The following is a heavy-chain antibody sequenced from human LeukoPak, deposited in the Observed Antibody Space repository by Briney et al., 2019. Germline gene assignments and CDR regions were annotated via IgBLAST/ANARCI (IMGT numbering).Heavy chain of an antibody. CDR3: ARDSNYYFDY. Sequence: GGSLRLFCAASGFTFSSYSMNWVRQAPGKGLEWVSYISSSISTIYYADSVKGRFTISRDNAKNSLYLQMNSLRAEDTAVYYCARDSNYYFDYWGQGTLVTVSS. D-gene: IGHD1-1*01. J-gene: IGHJ4*02. CDR2: ISSSISTI. CDR1: GFTFSSYS. V-gene: IGHV3-48*01.